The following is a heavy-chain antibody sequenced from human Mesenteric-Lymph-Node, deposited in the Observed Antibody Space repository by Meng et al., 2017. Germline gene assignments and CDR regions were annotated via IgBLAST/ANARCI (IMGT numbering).Heavy chain of an antibody. V-gene: IGHV4-34*01. J-gene: IGHJ2*01. Sequence: QGNLPQWGAGLLKPSVTLSLTCAAHGRSLSDDNMSCTRQPPGKSLEWSGHIYNSVSTNHNPSLKKRITLAVGTPKNQVSLKRSSVTAADTAVYYCARGQKGYFDLWGRVTLVTVSS. CDR1: GRSLSDDN. CDR2: IYNSVST. CDR3: ARGQKGYFDL.